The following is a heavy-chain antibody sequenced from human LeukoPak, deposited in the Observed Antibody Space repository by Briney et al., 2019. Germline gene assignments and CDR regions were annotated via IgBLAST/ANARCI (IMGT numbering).Heavy chain of an antibody. V-gene: IGHV3-48*01. CDR2: ISSSGSII. D-gene: IGHD6-19*01. CDR1: GFTFSRSW. Sequence: PGGSLRLSCTASGFTFSRSWMNWVRQAPGKGLEWVSCISSSGSIIHYADSVKGRFTISRDNAKNSLFLQMNSLRAEDTAVYYCARELSSSGPIWGQGTLVTVSS. CDR3: ARELSSSGPI. J-gene: IGHJ4*02.